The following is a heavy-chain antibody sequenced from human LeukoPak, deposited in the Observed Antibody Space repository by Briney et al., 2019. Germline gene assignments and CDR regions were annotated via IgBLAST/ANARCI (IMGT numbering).Heavy chain of an antibody. CDR1: GFTFSSYA. D-gene: IGHD2-15*01. V-gene: IGHV3-7*01. CDR3: ARDSGYCSGGSCYSGVYYYMDV. J-gene: IGHJ6*03. CDR2: IKQDGSEK. Sequence: GGSLRLSCAASGFTFSSYAISWVRQAPGRGLEWVANIKQDGSEKYYVDSVKGRFTISRDNAKNSLYLQMNSLRAEDMAVYYCARDSGYCSGGSCYSGVYYYMDVWGKGTTVTVSS.